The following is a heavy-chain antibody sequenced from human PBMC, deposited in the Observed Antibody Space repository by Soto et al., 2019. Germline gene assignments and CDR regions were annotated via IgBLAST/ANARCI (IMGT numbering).Heavy chain of an antibody. Sequence: PXXTLSLHFAVYGQSLGRYYWPWIRQPPGTGLEWIGEINHSGSTNYNPSLKSRVTISVDTSKNQFSLKLTYVTAADTAVYYCARDKLTGLFDYWGQGTLVTVSS. V-gene: IGHV4-34*01. J-gene: IGHJ4*02. CDR1: GQSLGRYY. CDR2: INHSGST. D-gene: IGHD2-8*02. CDR3: ARDKLTGLFDY.